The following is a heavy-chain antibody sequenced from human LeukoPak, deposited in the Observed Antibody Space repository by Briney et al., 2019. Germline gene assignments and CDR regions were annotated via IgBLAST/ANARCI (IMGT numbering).Heavy chain of an antibody. J-gene: IGHJ4*02. CDR2: TYYSGST. V-gene: IGHV4-59*01. D-gene: IGHD2-15*01. Sequence: PSETLSLTCTVSGGSISSYYWSWIRQPPGKGLEWIGYTYYSGSTNYNPSLKSRVTISVDTPKNQFSLKPSSATAADTAVYYCARSGIGYFDYWGQGTLVTVSS. CDR3: ARSGIGYFDY. CDR1: GGSISSYY.